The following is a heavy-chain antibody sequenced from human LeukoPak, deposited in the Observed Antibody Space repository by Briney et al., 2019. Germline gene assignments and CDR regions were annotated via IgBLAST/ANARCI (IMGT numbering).Heavy chain of an antibody. CDR1: GFIFSNYW. V-gene: IGHV3-7*03. J-gene: IGHJ4*02. Sequence: SGGSLRLSCEASGFIFSNYWMSWVRQAPGKGLEWVANIKYDGSETYYVDSVKGRFTISRDNAKNSLYLQMNSLRAEDMALYYCAKGVLAEGLGAPFDYWGQGTLVTVSS. CDR2: IKYDGSET. CDR3: AKGVLAEGLGAPFDY. D-gene: IGHD3-10*01.